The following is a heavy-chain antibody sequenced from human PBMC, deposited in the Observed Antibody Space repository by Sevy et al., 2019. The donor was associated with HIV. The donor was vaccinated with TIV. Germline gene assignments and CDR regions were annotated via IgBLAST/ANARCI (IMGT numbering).Heavy chain of an antibody. Sequence: SETLSLTCAFYGGSFSGYYWSWIRQPPGKGLEWIGEINHSGSTNYNPSLKSRVTISVDTSKNHFSLKLSSVTAADTAVYYCARHCGSTSCSHAFDIWGQGTMVTVSS. CDR2: INHSGST. J-gene: IGHJ3*02. D-gene: IGHD2-2*01. CDR3: ARHCGSTSCSHAFDI. V-gene: IGHV4-34*01. CDR1: GGSFSGYY.